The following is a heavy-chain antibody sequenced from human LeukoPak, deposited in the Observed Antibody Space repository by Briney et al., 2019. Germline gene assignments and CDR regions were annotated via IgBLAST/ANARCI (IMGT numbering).Heavy chain of an antibody. J-gene: IGHJ4*02. CDR3: ARGHYDYVWGSYRYHFDY. D-gene: IGHD3-16*02. Sequence: PSETLSLTCAVSGGSISSSNWWSWVRQPPGKGLEWIGEIYHSGSTNYNPSLKSRVTISVDKSKNQFSLKLSSVTAADTAVYYCARGHYDYVWGSYRYHFDYWGQGTLVTVSS. V-gene: IGHV4-4*02. CDR2: IYHSGST. CDR1: GGSISSSNW.